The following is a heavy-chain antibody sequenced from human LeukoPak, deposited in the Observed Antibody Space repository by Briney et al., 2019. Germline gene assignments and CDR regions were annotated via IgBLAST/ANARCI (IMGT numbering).Heavy chain of an antibody. D-gene: IGHD6-13*01. V-gene: IGHV3-30*02. CDR3: AKDSPYSSSWYFDY. CDR1: GFTFSIYS. CDR2: IRYDGSNK. Sequence: PGGSLRLSCAASGFTFSIYSMSWVRQAPGKGLEWVAFIRYDGSNKYYADSVKGRFTISRDNSKNTLYLQMNSLRAEDTAVYYCAKDSPYSSSWYFDYWGQGTLVTVSS. J-gene: IGHJ4*02.